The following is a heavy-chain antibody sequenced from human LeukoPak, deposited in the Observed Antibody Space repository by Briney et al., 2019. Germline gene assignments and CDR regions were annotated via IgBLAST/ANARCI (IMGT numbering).Heavy chain of an antibody. CDR2: VSGTGGTT. CDR3: AREGFVRRGTYYFEH. Sequence: GGSLRLSCAASGFRFSAYAMNWVRQAPGKGLEWVSGVSGTGGTTSYADSVKGRFTISRDNSKNTLYLQINSLRADDTAVYYCAREGFVRRGTYYFEHWGQGTLVTVST. D-gene: IGHD1-26*01. CDR1: GFRFSAYA. V-gene: IGHV3-23*01. J-gene: IGHJ1*01.